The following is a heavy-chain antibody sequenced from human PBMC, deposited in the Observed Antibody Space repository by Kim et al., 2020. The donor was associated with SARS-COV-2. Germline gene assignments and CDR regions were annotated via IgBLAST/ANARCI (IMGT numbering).Heavy chain of an antibody. Sequence: ETLSLTCTVSVGSISSSVYYCGWIRQPPGKGLERIGSVYYTGATYCAPSLKIRVTISVDTSKNQFSLKLISVTAADMTVYYCARQFRGTSIRFLGLYQFESWGQRTLVSVSS. V-gene: IGHV4-39*01. CDR2: VYYTGAT. CDR1: VGSISSSVYY. J-gene: IGHJ4*02. D-gene: IGHD3-3*01. CDR3: ARQFRGTSIRFLGLYQFES.